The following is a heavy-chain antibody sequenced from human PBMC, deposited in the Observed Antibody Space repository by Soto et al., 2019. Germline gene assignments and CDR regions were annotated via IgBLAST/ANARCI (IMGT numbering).Heavy chain of an antibody. V-gene: IGHV6-1*01. D-gene: IGHD1-7*01. Sequence: QVQLQESGPGLVKPSQTLSLTCAISGDSVSSNSAAWNWIRLSPSRGLEWLARTYYRSRWYNDYAVSVRRRITVNPDTSKNQFSLQLTSLTPEDTAVYYCAGTTSHQLYYMDVWGKGTTVTVSS. J-gene: IGHJ6*03. CDR1: GDSVSSNSAA. CDR3: AGTTSHQLYYMDV. CDR2: TYYRSRWYN.